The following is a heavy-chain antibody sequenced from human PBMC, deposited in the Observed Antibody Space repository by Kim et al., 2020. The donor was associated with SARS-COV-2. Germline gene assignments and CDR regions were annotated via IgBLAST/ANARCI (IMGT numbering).Heavy chain of an antibody. CDR1: GGSIGIYY. V-gene: IGHV4-59*01. Sequence: SETLSLTCSVSGGSIGIYYWSWIRQPPGKGLEWIGNIYYSGNTNYNPSLKSRVSISADKSNNQFSLRLRSVTAADTAIYYCARERWEILPGGDSYFYGVDVWGQGTTVTVSS. CDR3: ARERWEILPGGDSYFYGVDV. CDR2: IYYSGNT. D-gene: IGHD1-26*01. J-gene: IGHJ6*02.